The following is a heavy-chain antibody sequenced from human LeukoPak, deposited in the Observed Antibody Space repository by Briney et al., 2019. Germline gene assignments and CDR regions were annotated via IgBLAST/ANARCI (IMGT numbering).Heavy chain of an antibody. CDR2: ISGSGGST. CDR3: AKDSTGSYYAY. J-gene: IGHJ4*02. D-gene: IGHD1-26*01. Sequence: PSETLSLTCTVSGGSISSSSYYWGWIRQPPGKGLEGVSAISGSGGSTYYADSVKGRFTISRDNSKNTLYLQMNSLRAEDTAVYYCAKDSTGSYYAYWGQGTLVTVSS. CDR1: GGSISSSSYY. V-gene: IGHV3-23*01.